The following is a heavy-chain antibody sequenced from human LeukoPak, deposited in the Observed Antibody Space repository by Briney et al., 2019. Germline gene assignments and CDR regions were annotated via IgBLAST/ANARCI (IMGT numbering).Heavy chain of an antibody. CDR2: ISINTDT. D-gene: IGHD1-26*01. J-gene: IGHJ4*02. CDR3: AIAQSWDELFDS. V-gene: IGHV3-23*01. Sequence: GGSLRLSCAASGFTFNNYAMSWVRQPPGKGLEWASFISINTDTFYADSVRGRFTISRDSSENTLFLQMNSLRDEDSAVYYCAIAQSWDELFDSWGQGTLVTVSS. CDR1: GFTFNNYA.